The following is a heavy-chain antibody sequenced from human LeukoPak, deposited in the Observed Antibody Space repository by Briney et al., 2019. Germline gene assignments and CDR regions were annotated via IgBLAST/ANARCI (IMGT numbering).Heavy chain of an antibody. J-gene: IGHJ4*02. V-gene: IGHV3-23*01. CDR2: ISGSGGST. CDR1: GFTFSSYA. CDR3: AKYPRAIVLMVYEGGFFDY. D-gene: IGHD2-8*01. Sequence: GGSLRLSCAASGFTFSSYAMSWVRQAPGKGLEWVSAISGSGGSTYYADCVKGRFTISRDNSKNTLYLQMNSLRAEDTAVYYCAKYPRAIVLMVYEGGFFDYWGQGTLVTVSS.